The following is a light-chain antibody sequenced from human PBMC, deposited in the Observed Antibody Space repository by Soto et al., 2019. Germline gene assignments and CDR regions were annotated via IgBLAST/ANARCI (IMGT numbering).Light chain of an antibody. Sequence: QSALTQPASVSGSPGQSITISCTGTSSDVGYYNSVSWYQRHPGKVPKLIIYDVSSRPSGVFNRFSGFKSGNTASLTISGLQAEDEADYYCSSYPSSETHVLFGGGTKLTVL. CDR1: SSDVGYYNS. V-gene: IGLV2-14*03. CDR2: DVS. CDR3: SSYPSSETHVL. J-gene: IGLJ2*01.